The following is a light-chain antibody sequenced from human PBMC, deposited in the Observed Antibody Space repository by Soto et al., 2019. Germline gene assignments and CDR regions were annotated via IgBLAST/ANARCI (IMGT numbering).Light chain of an antibody. J-gene: IGKJ1*01. CDR3: QQSKSYSPT. V-gene: IGKV1-5*03. CDR1: QSISVW. Sequence: DIQMTQSPCTLSASVGDRVTITCRASQSISVWLAWYQQKAGKAPNLLIYKASRLESGVPSRFSGSGSETEFTLTISGLQPGDSATYDCQQSKSYSPTFGQGTKVEVK. CDR2: KAS.